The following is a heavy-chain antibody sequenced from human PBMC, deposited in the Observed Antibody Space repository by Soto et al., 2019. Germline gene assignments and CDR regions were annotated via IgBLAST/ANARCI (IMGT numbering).Heavy chain of an antibody. Sequence: QVQLVQSGAEVKKPGASVKVSCKASGYTFTSYGISWVRQAPGQGLEWMGWISAYNGNTNYAQKLQGRGTMTTATSTSTAYMELRSLRSDDTAVYYCARDQRATVVPYYDILTGPRTFDYWGQGTLVTVSS. D-gene: IGHD3-9*01. J-gene: IGHJ4*02. V-gene: IGHV1-18*01. CDR1: GYTFTSYG. CDR2: ISAYNGNT. CDR3: ARDQRATVVPYYDILTGPRTFDY.